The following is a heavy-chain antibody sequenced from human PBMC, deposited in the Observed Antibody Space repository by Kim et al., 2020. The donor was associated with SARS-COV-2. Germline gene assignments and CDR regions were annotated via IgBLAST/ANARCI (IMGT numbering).Heavy chain of an antibody. D-gene: IGHD4-4*01. CDR3: ATLPGNYLYYYGMDV. Sequence: GGSLRLSCAASGFTFSSYAMSWVRQAPGKGLEWVSAISGSGGSTYYADSVKGRFTISRDNSKNTLYLQMNSLRAEDTAVYYCATLPGNYLYYYGMDVWGQGTTVTVSS. J-gene: IGHJ6*02. V-gene: IGHV3-23*01. CDR2: ISGSGGST. CDR1: GFTFSSYA.